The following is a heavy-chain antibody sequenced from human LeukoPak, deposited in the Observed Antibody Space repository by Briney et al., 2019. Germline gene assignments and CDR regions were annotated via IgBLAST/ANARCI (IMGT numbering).Heavy chain of an antibody. D-gene: IGHD1-26*01. J-gene: IGHJ4*02. Sequence: GGSLRLSCAASGFTFSNYDMHWVRQAIGKGLEWVSIIGFAGDTYYPGSVRGRFTISRENAKNSLYLQMNSLRVEDTALYFCARGADAAYDYWGQGTLVTVSS. CDR3: ARGADAAYDY. V-gene: IGHV3-13*04. CDR1: GFTFSNYD. CDR2: IGFAGDT.